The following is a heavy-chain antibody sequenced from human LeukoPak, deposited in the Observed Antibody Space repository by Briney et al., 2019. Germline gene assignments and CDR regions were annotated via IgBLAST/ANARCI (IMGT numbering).Heavy chain of an antibody. CDR2: INQDGSQK. J-gene: IGHJ5*02. CDR3: ARDSGSGGP. D-gene: IGHD6-19*01. Sequence: SCKVSGYTLTELSMHWVRQAPGKGLEWVANINQDGSQKYYVDSVKGRFTISKDNAKNSLYLQMNSLRADDTAVYYCARDSGSGGPWGQGTLVTVSS. CDR1: GYTLTELS. V-gene: IGHV3-7*01.